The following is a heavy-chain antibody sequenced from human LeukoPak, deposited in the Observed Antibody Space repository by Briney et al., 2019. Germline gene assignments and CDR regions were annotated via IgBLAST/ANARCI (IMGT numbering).Heavy chain of an antibody. Sequence: PGGSLRLSCAPSGLTFSTYAMSWVRQAPGKGLECVSAISGSGGGTFYAISLKGRFTISRDNSRDTPYLQMDSLRAEDTAVYYCAKSLTGYFRGFDCWGQGTLVTVSS. D-gene: IGHD3-9*01. V-gene: IGHV3-23*01. J-gene: IGHJ4*02. CDR1: GLTFSTYA. CDR2: ISGSGGGT. CDR3: AKSLTGYFRGFDC.